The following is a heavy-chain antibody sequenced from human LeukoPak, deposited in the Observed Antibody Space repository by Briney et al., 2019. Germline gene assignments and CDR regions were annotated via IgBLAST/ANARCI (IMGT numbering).Heavy chain of an antibody. D-gene: IGHD3-22*01. CDR2: IYYSGST. V-gene: IGHV4-31*03. CDR3: ARRGIRDYYDSSGYYAFDI. J-gene: IGHJ3*02. CDR1: GGSISSGGYY. Sequence: SETLSLTCTVSGGSISSGGYYWSWIRQHPGKGLEWIGYIYYSGSTYYNPSLKSRVTISVDTSKNQFSLKLSSVTAADTAVYYCARRGIRDYYDSSGYYAFDIWGQGTMVTVSS.